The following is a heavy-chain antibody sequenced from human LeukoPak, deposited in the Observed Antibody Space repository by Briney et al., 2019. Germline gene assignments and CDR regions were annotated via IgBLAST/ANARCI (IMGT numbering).Heavy chain of an antibody. D-gene: IGHD1-20*01. CDR2: IIPIFGTA. Sequence: ASVKVSCKASGGTFSSYAISWVRQAPGQGLEWMGGIIPIFGTANYAQKFQGRVTITADKSTSTAYMELSSLRSEDTAVYYCARDALHSWNDENWFDPWGQGTLVTVSS. V-gene: IGHV1-69*06. J-gene: IGHJ5*02. CDR3: ARDALHSWNDENWFDP. CDR1: GGTFSSYA.